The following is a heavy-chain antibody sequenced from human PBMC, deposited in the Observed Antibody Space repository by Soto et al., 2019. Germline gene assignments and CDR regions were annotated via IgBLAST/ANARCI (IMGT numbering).Heavy chain of an antibody. V-gene: IGHV3-7*01. J-gene: IGHJ4*02. CDR1: GFTFSSYW. Sequence: EVQLVESGGGLVQPGGSLRLSCETSGFTFSSYWMNWVRQAPGRGLEWVTNMNQHGSETYYLDSVKGRFTISRDNAKNSLYLQMNSLRAEDTAVYYCARGRPFPVGSGFDYRGQGTLVTVSS. CDR3: ARGRPFPVGSGFDY. D-gene: IGHD1-26*01. CDR2: MNQHGSET.